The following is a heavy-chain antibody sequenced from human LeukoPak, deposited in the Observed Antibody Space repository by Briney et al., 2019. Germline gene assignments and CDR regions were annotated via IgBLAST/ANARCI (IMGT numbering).Heavy chain of an antibody. CDR1: GYTFTSYD. D-gene: IGHD4-17*01. CDR2: MNPNSGNT. CDR3: ARGRGYGDYGGYYYYYYMHL. Sequence: ASVKVSCKASGYTFTSYDINWVRQATGQGLEWMGWMNPNSGNTGYAQKFQGRVTMTRNTSISTAYMELSSLRSEDTAVYYCARGRGYGDYGGYYYYYYMHLWGKGTTVTISS. V-gene: IGHV1-8*01. J-gene: IGHJ6*03.